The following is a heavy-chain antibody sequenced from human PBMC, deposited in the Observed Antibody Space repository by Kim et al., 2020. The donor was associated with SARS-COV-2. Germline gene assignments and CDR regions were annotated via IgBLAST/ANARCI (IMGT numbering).Heavy chain of an antibody. D-gene: IGHD3-10*01. Sequence: SETLSLTCTVSGGSISSGGYYWSWIRQHPGKGLEWIGYIYYSGRTFYSPSLKSRVTISADTSKNQFSLKLSSVTAADTAVYYCASHLGAYHGSGSYPHVHYWGQGTLVTVSS. V-gene: IGHV4-31*03. CDR1: GGSISSGGYY. CDR2: IYYSGRT. CDR3: ASHLGAYHGSGSYPHVHY. J-gene: IGHJ4*02.